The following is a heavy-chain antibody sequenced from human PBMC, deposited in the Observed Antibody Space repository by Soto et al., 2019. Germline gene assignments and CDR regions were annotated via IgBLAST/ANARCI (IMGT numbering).Heavy chain of an antibody. J-gene: IGHJ5*02. CDR1: GGSMSSSNW. Sequence: PSETLSLTCTVSGGSMSSSNWWNWVRQSPGKGLEWIGEAHHSGRTNYNPSLKSRVTISVDKSKNQFSLKLSSVTAADTAVYYCARVLVFYGGFDPWGQGTLVTVSS. CDR3: ARVLVFYGGFDP. CDR2: AHHSGRT. D-gene: IGHD2-21*02. V-gene: IGHV4-4*02.